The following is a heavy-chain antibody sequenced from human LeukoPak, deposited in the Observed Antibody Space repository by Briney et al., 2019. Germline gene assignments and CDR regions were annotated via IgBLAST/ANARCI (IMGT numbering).Heavy chain of an antibody. J-gene: IGHJ3*02. Sequence: GGSLRLSCAAPGFTFSSYAMSWVRQAPGKGLEWVSAISGSGGSTYYADSVKGRFTISRDNSKNTLYLQMNSLRAEDTAVYYCAKAGGCWYQAFDIWGQGTMVTVSS. D-gene: IGHD6-13*01. CDR1: GFTFSSYA. CDR3: AKAGGCWYQAFDI. V-gene: IGHV3-23*01. CDR2: ISGSGGST.